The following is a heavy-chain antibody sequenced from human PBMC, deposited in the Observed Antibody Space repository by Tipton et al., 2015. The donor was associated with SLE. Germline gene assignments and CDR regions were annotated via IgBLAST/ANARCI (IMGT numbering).Heavy chain of an antibody. V-gene: IGHV4-59*11. CDR3: ARGKISWAVFVVKNYFDS. CDR2: IFYNGNT. J-gene: IGHJ4*02. D-gene: IGHD2-21*01. CDR1: GGSITSHY. Sequence: GLVKPSETLSLICTVSGGSITSHYWSWIRQPPGKGLEWIGYIFYNGNTNYNPSLKSRVSASLDTSKNQFSLKLNSVTAADTAVYYCARGKISWAVFVVKNYFDSWGQGTLVTVSS.